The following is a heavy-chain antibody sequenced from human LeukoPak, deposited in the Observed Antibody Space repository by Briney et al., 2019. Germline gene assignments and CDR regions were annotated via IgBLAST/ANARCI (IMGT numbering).Heavy chain of an antibody. CDR2: TYYRCKWYN. D-gene: IGHD3-3*01. Sequence: SQTLSLTCAISGDSVSSNSAAWNWVRQSPSRGLEWLGRTYYRCKWYNDDAVSVKSRITINPDTSKNQFSLQLNSVTPEATAVYYCPRDHSDFWRGYFDYWGQGTLVTVSS. J-gene: IGHJ4*02. CDR1: GDSVSSNSAA. V-gene: IGHV6-1*01. CDR3: PRDHSDFWRGYFDY.